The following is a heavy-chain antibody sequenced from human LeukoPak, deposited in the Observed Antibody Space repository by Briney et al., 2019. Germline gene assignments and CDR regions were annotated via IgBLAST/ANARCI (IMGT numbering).Heavy chain of an antibody. CDR2: ISPSGGST. J-gene: IGHJ5*02. Sequence: ASVKVSCKAFGYTFTSYCMHWVRQAPGQGPEWMGVISPSGGSTIYAQKFNGRVTLTRDMSTSTDYLVLSSLISEDTAVYYCARDNSVRDEAWWFNPWGQGTLVTVSS. D-gene: IGHD5-24*01. V-gene: IGHV1-46*01. CDR1: GYTFTSYC. CDR3: ARDNSVRDEAWWFNP.